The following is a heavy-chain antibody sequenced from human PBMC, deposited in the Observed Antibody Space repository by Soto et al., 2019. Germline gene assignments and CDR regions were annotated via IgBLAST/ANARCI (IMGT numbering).Heavy chain of an antibody. CDR2: ISGSGGST. Sequence: PGGSLRLSCAASGFTFSGYAMSWVRQAPGKGLEWVSAISGSGGSTYYADSVKGRFTISRDNSKNTLYLQMNSLRAEDTAVYYCAKVHWNYRYYFDYWGQGTLVTVSS. D-gene: IGHD1-7*01. CDR3: AKVHWNYRYYFDY. J-gene: IGHJ4*02. V-gene: IGHV3-23*01. CDR1: GFTFSGYA.